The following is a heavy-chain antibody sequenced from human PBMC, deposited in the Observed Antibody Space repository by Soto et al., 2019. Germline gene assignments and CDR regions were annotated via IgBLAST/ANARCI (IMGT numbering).Heavy chain of an antibody. CDR2: IIPIFGTA. V-gene: IGHV1-69*06. CDR1: GCTFSSYA. J-gene: IGHJ4*02. CDR3: ARGPAVNYYFDY. Sequence: SVKVSCKAAGCTFSSYAISWVRQAPGQGLEWMGGIIPIFGTANYAQKFQGRVTITADKSTSTAYMELSSLRSEDTAVYYCARGPAVNYYFDYWGQGTRVTVSS. D-gene: IGHD2-2*01.